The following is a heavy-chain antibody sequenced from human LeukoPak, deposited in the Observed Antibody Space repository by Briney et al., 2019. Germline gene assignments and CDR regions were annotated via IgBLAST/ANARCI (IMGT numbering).Heavy chain of an antibody. Sequence: GGSLRLSCAASGFTFSSYGMHWVRQAPGKGLEWVAVIWYDGSNKYYADSVKGRFTISRDNSKNTLYLQMNSLRAEDTAVYYCAKSDDFWSGYFDWGQGTLVTVSS. D-gene: IGHD3-3*01. CDR2: IWYDGSNK. CDR3: AKSDDFWSGYFD. V-gene: IGHV3-30*02. CDR1: GFTFSSYG. J-gene: IGHJ4*02.